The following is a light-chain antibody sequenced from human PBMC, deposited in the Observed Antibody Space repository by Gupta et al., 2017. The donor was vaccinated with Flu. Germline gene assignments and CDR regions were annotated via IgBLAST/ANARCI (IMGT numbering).Light chain of an antibody. Sequence: SSPTLSTLVGHRVTITCRGSQNIKNWLAWYQHKPGKAPKLLIFKASSLERGVPSRFSGSGSGTEFTLTISSLQPDDFATYYCQQDNSYRTFGQGTKVEIK. J-gene: IGKJ1*01. CDR1: QNIKNW. CDR2: KAS. CDR3: QQDNSYRT. V-gene: IGKV1-5*03.